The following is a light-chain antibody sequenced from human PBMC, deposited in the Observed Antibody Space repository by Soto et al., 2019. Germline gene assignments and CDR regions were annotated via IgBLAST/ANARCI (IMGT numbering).Light chain of an antibody. Sequence: EIVLTQSPGTLSLSPGERATLSCRASQSVRSSYLAWYQQRPGRAPRLLIYGASSRATGIPDRFSGSASGTDFTLTISRLVPEDFAVYYCQQYGSSPLTFGGGTKVEI. J-gene: IGKJ4*01. CDR2: GAS. CDR3: QQYGSSPLT. V-gene: IGKV3-20*01. CDR1: QSVRSSY.